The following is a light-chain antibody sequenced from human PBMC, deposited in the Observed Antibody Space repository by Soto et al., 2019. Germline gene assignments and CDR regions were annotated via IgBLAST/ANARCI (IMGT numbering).Light chain of an antibody. CDR3: SSYAGSSNV. J-gene: IGLJ1*01. V-gene: IGLV2-8*01. Sequence: QSVLTGPPSASGSPGQSVAISCTGTSSDVGGYNYVSWYQQHPGKAPKLMIYEVNKRPSGVPDRFSGSKSGNTASLTVSGLQAEDEADYYCSSYAGSSNVFRTGTKVTAL. CDR1: SSDVGGYNY. CDR2: EVN.